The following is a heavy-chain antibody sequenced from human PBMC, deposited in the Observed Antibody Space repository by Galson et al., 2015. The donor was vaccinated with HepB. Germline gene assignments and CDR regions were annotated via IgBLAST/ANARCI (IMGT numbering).Heavy chain of an antibody. Sequence: SLRLSCAASGFTFSSYAMSWVRQAPGKGLEWVSAISGSGGSTYYADSVKGRFTISRDNSKNTLYLQMNSLRAEDTAVYYCAKAAAGYSSSWYFVGGDYWGQGTLVTVSP. CDR3: AKAAAGYSSSWYFVGGDY. J-gene: IGHJ4*02. D-gene: IGHD6-13*01. CDR2: ISGSGGST. CDR1: GFTFSSYA. V-gene: IGHV3-23*01.